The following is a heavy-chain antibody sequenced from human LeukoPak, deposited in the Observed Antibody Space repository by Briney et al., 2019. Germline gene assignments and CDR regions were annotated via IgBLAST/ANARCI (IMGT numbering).Heavy chain of an antibody. V-gene: IGHV4-59*08. D-gene: IGHD4-17*01. Sequence: SETLSLTCTVSGGSISSYYWNWIRQPPGKGLEWIGYIYYSGSTNYNPSLKSRVTISVDTSKNQFSLKLSSVTSADTAVYYCARLALRPYYYGMDVWGQGTTVTVSS. J-gene: IGHJ6*02. CDR3: ARLALRPYYYGMDV. CDR2: IYYSGST. CDR1: GGSISSYY.